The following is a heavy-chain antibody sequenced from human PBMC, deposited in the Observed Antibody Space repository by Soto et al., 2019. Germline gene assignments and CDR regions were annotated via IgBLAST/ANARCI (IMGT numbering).Heavy chain of an antibody. CDR2: IWYDGSNK. CDR3: ARDEHPVGFDP. J-gene: IGHJ5*02. D-gene: IGHD1-26*01. CDR1: GFTFSSYG. V-gene: IGHV3-33*01. Sequence: GGSLRLSCAASGFTFSSYGMHWVRQAPGKGLEWVAVIWYDGSNKYYADSVKGRFTISRDNSKNTLYLQMNSLRAEDTAVYYCARDEHPVGFDPWGQGTLVTVSS.